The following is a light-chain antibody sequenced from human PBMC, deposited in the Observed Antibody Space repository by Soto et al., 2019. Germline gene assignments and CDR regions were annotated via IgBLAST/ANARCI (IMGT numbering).Light chain of an antibody. Sequence: DIQMTQSPSTLSGSVGDRVTITCRASQTISSWLAWYQQKPGKAPKLLIYKASTLKSGVPSRFSGSGSGTEFTHTIRSMQTDDFANYYCQHYNSYSEAFGQGTKVDIK. CDR2: KAS. V-gene: IGKV1-5*03. CDR1: QTISSW. J-gene: IGKJ1*01. CDR3: QHYNSYSEA.